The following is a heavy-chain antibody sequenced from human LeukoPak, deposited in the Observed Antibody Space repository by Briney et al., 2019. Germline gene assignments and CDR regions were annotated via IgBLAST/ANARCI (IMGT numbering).Heavy chain of an antibody. J-gene: IGHJ4*02. CDR2: IYYSGST. CDR1: GGSISSGGYY. CDR3: ATQGPHYFDY. Sequence: SETLSLTCTVSGGSISSGGYYWSWIRQHPGKGLEWIGYIYYSGSTYYNPSLKSRVTISVDTSKNQFSLKLSSVTAADTAVYYCATQGPHYFDYWGQGTLVTVSS. V-gene: IGHV4-31*03.